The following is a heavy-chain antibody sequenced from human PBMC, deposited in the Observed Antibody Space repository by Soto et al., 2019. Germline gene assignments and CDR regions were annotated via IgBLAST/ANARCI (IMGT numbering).Heavy chain of an antibody. CDR2: IYYSGST. Sequence: QLQLQESGPGLVKPSETLSLTCTVSGGSISSSSYYWGWIRQPPGKGLEWIGSIYYSGSTYYNPSLKSRVTISVDTSKNQFSLKLSSVTAADTAVYYCATEDKYYYGSGSDDYWGQGTLVTVSS. CDR3: ATEDKYYYGSGSDDY. CDR1: GGSISSSSYY. V-gene: IGHV4-39*01. J-gene: IGHJ4*02. D-gene: IGHD3-10*01.